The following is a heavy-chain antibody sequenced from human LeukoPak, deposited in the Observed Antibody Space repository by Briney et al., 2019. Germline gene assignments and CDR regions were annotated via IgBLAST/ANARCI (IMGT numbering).Heavy chain of an antibody. V-gene: IGHV4-4*09. CDR3: ARAKQGGWFDP. CDR2: IYTSGST. D-gene: IGHD1/OR15-1a*01. CDR1: GGSISSYY. Sequence: PSETLSLTCTVSGGSISSYYWSWIRQPPGKGLEWIGYIYTSGSTNYNPSLKSRVTISVDTSKNQFSLKLSSVTAADTAVYYCARAKQGGWFDPWGQGTLVTVSS. J-gene: IGHJ5*02.